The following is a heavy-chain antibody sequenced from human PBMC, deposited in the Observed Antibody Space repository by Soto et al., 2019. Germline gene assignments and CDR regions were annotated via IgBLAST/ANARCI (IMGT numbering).Heavy chain of an antibody. CDR3: AKYAGLSPGVRFHFDY. V-gene: IGHV3-23*04. CDR1: GFTFINYA. D-gene: IGHD3-10*01. J-gene: IGHJ4*02. CDR2: MSGSDGKT. Sequence: EVQLVESGGGLVQPGGSLRLSCAASGFTFINYAMSWVRQAPGKGLEWVSSMSGSDGKTYYADFVRGRFTISRDNSRNSLYLDMDSLRAEDTAIYYCAKYAGLSPGVRFHFDYWGQGTLVSVSS.